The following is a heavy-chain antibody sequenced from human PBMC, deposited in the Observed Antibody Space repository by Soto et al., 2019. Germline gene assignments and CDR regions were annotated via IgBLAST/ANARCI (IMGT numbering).Heavy chain of an antibody. Sequence: QVQLVESGGGVVHPSMSLTLSCVASGFAFNTYGMNWVRQAPGGGLELVAVIWFDGTNEYYSDSVKGRFTILRDNSRNTLHLQMRGLRVDDTAIYYCVTSSGYHWGQGTLVTVSS. CDR2: IWFDGTNE. CDR3: VTSSGYH. V-gene: IGHV3-33*08. J-gene: IGHJ5*02. CDR1: GFAFNTYG. D-gene: IGHD3-22*01.